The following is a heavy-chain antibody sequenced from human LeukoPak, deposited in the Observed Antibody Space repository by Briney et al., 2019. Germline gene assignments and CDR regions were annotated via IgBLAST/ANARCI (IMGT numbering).Heavy chain of an antibody. V-gene: IGHV4-38-2*01. D-gene: IGHD6-19*01. CDR2: IYHSGST. CDR3: ARPNIAVAGTASAFDI. J-gene: IGHJ3*02. CDR1: GYSISSGYY. Sequence: SETLSLTCAVSGYSISSGYYWGWIRQPPGKGLEWIGSIYHSGSTYYNPSLKSRVTISVDTSKNQFSLKLSSVTAADTAVYYCARPNIAVAGTASAFDIWGQGTMVTVSS.